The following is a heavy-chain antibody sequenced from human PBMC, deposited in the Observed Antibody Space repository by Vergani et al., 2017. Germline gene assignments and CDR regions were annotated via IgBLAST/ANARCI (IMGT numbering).Heavy chain of an antibody. D-gene: IGHD6-19*01. J-gene: IGHJ4*02. CDR2: INHSGST. CDR3: ARGGRQWLGRTYFDY. CDR1: GGSFSGYY. Sequence: QVQLQQWGAGLLKPSETLSLTCAVYGGSFSGYYWSWIRQPPGKGLEWIGEINHSGSTNYNTSLKSRVTISVDTSKNQFSLKLSSVTAADTAVYYCARGGRQWLGRTYFDYWGQGTLVTVSS. V-gene: IGHV4-34*01.